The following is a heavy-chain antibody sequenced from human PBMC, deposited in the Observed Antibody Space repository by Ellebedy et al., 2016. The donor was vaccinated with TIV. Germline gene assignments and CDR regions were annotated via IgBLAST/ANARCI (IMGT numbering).Heavy chain of an antibody. CDR2: IKQGGSEK. D-gene: IGHD6-19*01. CDR3: ARDRGIAVAPGHFDY. Sequence: GGSLRLSXAASGFTFSSYWMSWVRQAPGKGLEWVANIKQGGSEKYYVDSVKGRFTISRDNSKNTLYLQMNSLRAEDTAVYYCARDRGIAVAPGHFDYWGQGTLVTVSS. J-gene: IGHJ4*02. CDR1: GFTFSSYW. V-gene: IGHV3-7*01.